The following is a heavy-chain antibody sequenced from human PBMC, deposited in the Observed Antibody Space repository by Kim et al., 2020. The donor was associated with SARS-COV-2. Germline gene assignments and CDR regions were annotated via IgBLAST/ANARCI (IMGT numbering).Heavy chain of an antibody. V-gene: IGHV4-39*01. CDR2: IYYSGST. CDR3: ARRYSSSWKMVDY. CDR1: GGSISSSSYY. Sequence: SETLSLTCTVSGGSISSSSYYWGWIRQPPGKGREWIGSIYYSGSTYYNPSLKSRVTISVDTSKNQFSLKLSSVTAADTAVYYCARRYSSSWKMVDYWGQGTLVTVSS. D-gene: IGHD6-13*01. J-gene: IGHJ4*02.